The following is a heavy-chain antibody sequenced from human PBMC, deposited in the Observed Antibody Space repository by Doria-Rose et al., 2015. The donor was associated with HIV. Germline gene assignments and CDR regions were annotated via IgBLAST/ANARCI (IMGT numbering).Heavy chain of an antibody. J-gene: IGHJ4*02. CDR3: ARDRPTYSRSPLDF. V-gene: IGHV3-30*03. D-gene: IGHD6-13*01. CDR2: PSSDGSDT. Sequence: LQAPGKGLGWVSAPSSDGSDTYYADPVKRRGSISRDNSNNKMHLQMNSLRAEDTAIYYCARDRPTYSRSPLDFWGQGTLVTVSS.